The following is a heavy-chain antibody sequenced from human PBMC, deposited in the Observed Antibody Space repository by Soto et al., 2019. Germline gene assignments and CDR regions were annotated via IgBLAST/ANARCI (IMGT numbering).Heavy chain of an antibody. D-gene: IGHD3-9*01. Sequence: GWSLRLSCAAAGFSFSSYAMSWVRQAPGKGLEWVSTISGSGGTTYYADSVKGRFTISRDNSKNTVYLQMNSLRAEDTAVYYCAKKGDYDILTGYFDYWGQGTLVTVSS. V-gene: IGHV3-23*01. CDR3: AKKGDYDILTGYFDY. J-gene: IGHJ4*02. CDR2: ISGSGGTT. CDR1: GFSFSSYA.